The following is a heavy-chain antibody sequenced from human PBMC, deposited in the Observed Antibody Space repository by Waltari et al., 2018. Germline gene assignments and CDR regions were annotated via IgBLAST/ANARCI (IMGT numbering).Heavy chain of an antibody. J-gene: IGHJ4*02. CDR1: GYTFNNYG. CDR3: ARGLHRTAWIVDY. Sequence: QVQLVQSGAEVKKPGASVKVSCMTFGYTFNNYGMHWVRQAPGQRLEWMGWINADNGDTQYSPKFQIRVTFTRDTFASTVYMEFSSLTSEDTAVYYCARGLHRTAWIVDYWGQGTLVTVSS. D-gene: IGHD1-1*01. V-gene: IGHV1-3*01. CDR2: INADNGDT.